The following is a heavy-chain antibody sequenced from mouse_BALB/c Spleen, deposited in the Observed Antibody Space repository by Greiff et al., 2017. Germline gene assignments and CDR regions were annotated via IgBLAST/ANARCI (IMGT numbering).Heavy chain of an antibody. V-gene: IGHV1-4*02. CDR1: GYTFTSYT. CDR2: INPSSGYT. J-gene: IGHJ3*01. Sequence: VQLQQSAAELARPGASVKMSCKASGYTFTSYTMHWVKQRPGQGLEWIGYINPSSGYTEYNQKFKDKTTLTADKSSSTAYMQLSSLTSEDSAVYYCAREDRAWFAYWGQGTLVTVSA. CDR3: AREDRAWFAY.